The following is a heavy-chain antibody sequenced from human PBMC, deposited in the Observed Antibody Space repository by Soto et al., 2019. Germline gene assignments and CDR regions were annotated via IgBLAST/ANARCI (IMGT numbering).Heavy chain of an antibody. CDR1: GGSISGSDYY. CDR3: ARRGTPSPLHGDYYFDN. J-gene: IGHJ4*02. CDR2: IYYSGST. V-gene: IGHV4-39*01. Sequence: SETLSLTCTVSGGSISGSDYYWTWIRQPPGEGLEWIGSIYYSGSTYYSPSLKTRVTISVETSKNQFSLRLTSVTAADTAVYYCARRGTPSPLHGDYYFDNWRRGTLVTVSP. D-gene: IGHD4-17*01.